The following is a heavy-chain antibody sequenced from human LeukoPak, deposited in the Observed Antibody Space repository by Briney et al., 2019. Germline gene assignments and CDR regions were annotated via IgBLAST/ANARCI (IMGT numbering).Heavy chain of an antibody. Sequence: GGSLRLSCAASGFTFNTYWMHWVRQAPGKGLVWVSRINSGGTVTNYADSVKGRLTISRDNAKNTLYLQMNSLRAEDTAVYYCAKDSGWYYYNMFYWGQGTLVTVSS. CDR1: GFTFNTYW. D-gene: IGHD6-13*01. V-gene: IGHV3-74*01. CDR2: INSGGTVT. CDR3: AKDSGWYYYNMFY. J-gene: IGHJ4*02.